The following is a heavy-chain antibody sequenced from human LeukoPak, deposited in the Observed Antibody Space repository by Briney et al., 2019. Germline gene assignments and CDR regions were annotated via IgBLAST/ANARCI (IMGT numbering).Heavy chain of an antibody. J-gene: IGHJ1*01. V-gene: IGHV3-11*05. CDR2: ISSSSSYT. D-gene: IGHD6-13*01. Sequence: GGSLRLSCAASGFTFSDYYMSWIRQAPGKGLEWVSYISSSSSYTDYADSVKGRFTISRDNTKNSPYLQMNSLRAEDTAVYYCARDSSSWYVSEHWGQGTLVTVSS. CDR3: ARDSSSWYVSEH. CDR1: GFTFSDYY.